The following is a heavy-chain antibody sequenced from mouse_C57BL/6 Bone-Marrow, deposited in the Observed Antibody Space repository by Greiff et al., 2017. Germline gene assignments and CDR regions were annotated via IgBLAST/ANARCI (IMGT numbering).Heavy chain of an antibody. CDR2: IGPENGDT. CDR3: TTPFTTVVDYAMDY. D-gene: IGHD1-1*01. J-gene: IGHJ4*01. CDR1: GFNIKDDD. Sequence: EVMLVESGAELVRPWASVTLSCTASGFNIKDDDMHWVKQRPEQGLEWIGWIGPENGDTEYASKFQGKATIKAHTSTNKAYLQLSSLTSEDTAVYYCTTPFTTVVDYAMDYWGQGTSVTVSA. V-gene: IGHV14-4*01.